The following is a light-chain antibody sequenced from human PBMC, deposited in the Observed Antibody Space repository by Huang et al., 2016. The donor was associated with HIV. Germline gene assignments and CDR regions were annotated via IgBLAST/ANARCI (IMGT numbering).Light chain of an antibody. CDR3: QQSYSDLFT. J-gene: IGKJ3*01. V-gene: IGKV1-39*01. CDR1: QSVSTY. Sequence: DIQMTQSPSSLSASVGDRVTITCRGSQSVSTYLKWYQQKRGKAPKLLIESTSNLESVVPSRCSGSRAWTDFTLTISGLQPEDSATYYCQQSYSDLFTFGPGTRVDVK. CDR2: STS.